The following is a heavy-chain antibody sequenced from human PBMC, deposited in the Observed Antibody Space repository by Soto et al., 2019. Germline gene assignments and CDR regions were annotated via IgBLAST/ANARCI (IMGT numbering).Heavy chain of an antibody. CDR3: ARMQGYSYHKTYFDY. CDR1: GFTVSSNY. CDR2: IYSGGST. D-gene: IGHD5-18*01. V-gene: IGHV3-53*01. Sequence: GGSLRLSCAASGFTVSSNYMSWVRQAPGKGLEWVSVIYSGGSTYYADSVKGRFTISRDNSKNTLYLQMNSLRAEDTAVYYCARMQGYSYHKTYFDYWGQGTLVTVSS. J-gene: IGHJ4*02.